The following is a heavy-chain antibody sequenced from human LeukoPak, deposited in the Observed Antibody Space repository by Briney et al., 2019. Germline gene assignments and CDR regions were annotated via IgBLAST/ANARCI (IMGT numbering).Heavy chain of an antibody. CDR3: VTVGMTSIWSYLRFDP. CDR2: ITSNGGST. V-gene: IGHV3-64D*08. D-gene: IGHD1-26*01. J-gene: IGHJ5*02. CDR1: GFTFSTNS. Sequence: GGSLRLSCSASGFTFSTNSMHWVRQAPGRGLEFVSAITSNGGSTYYADSVKGRFTISRDNSKNTLYLQMRSLRAEDTAVYYCVTVGMTSIWSYLRFDPRGQGTLVSVSS.